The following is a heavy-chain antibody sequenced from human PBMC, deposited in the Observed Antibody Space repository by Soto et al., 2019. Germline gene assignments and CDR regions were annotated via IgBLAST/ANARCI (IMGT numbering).Heavy chain of an antibody. D-gene: IGHD3-3*01. CDR1: GGSFSGYY. J-gene: IGHJ4*02. Sequence: SETLSLTCAVYGGSFSGYYWSWIRQPPGKGLEWIGEINHSGSTNYNPSLKSRVTISVDTSKNQFSLKLSSVTAADTAVYYCAFRGGIGYSPAVGYFDYWGQGTLVT. CDR2: INHSGST. CDR3: AFRGGIGYSPAVGYFDY. V-gene: IGHV4-34*01.